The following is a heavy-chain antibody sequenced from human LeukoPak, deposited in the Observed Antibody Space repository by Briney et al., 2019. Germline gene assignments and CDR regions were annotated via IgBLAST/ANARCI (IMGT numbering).Heavy chain of an antibody. D-gene: IGHD5-24*01. V-gene: IGHV3-30*04. CDR2: ISYDGGIK. Sequence: GGSLRLSCAASGFTFSSYAMSWVRQAPGKGLEWVAVISYDGGIKYYADSVKGRFTISRDNSKNTLYLQMNSLRPEDTAVYYCARVTGDGYTPPDYFYSMDVWGTGTTVTVSS. CDR3: ARVTGDGYTPPDYFYSMDV. J-gene: IGHJ6*03. CDR1: GFTFSSYA.